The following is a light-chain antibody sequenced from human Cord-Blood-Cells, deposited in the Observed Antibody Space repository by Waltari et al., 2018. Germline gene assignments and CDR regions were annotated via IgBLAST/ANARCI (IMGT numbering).Light chain of an antibody. CDR1: QSVSSY. Sequence: EIVLTQSPATLSWSPGERATLPCRASQSVSSYLAWYQQKPGQAPRLLIYDASNRATGIPARFSGSGSGTDFTLTISSLEPEDFAVYYCQQRSNWPPFTFGPGTKVDIK. CDR2: DAS. V-gene: IGKV3-11*01. J-gene: IGKJ3*01. CDR3: QQRSNWPPFT.